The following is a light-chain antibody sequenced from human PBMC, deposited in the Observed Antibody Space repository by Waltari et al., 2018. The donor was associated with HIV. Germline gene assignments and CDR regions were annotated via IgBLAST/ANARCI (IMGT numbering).Light chain of an antibody. CDR3: QQYIGSPRT. V-gene: IGKV3-20*01. CDR2: GAS. J-gene: IGKJ1*01. Sequence: EIALTQSPDTLSLSPGESATLSCRASQTISSTYLAWYQQKPGQAPRLLIYGASSRATGIPDRFSGSGSGTDFTLTISSLEPEDCAVYYCQQYIGSPRTFGQGTKVELK. CDR1: QTISSTY.